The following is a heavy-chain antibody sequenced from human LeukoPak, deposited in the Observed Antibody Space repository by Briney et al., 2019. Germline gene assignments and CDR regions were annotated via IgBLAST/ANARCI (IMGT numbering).Heavy chain of an antibody. D-gene: IGHD3-22*01. V-gene: IGHV4-59*01. CDR1: GGSISSYY. Sequence: SETLSLTCTVSGGSISSYYWSWIRQPPGKGLEWIGYIYYSGSTNYNPSLKSRVTISVDTSKNQLSLKLSSVTAADTAVYYCAANYYDSSRYYYPFDYWGQGTLVTVSS. J-gene: IGHJ4*02. CDR3: AANYYDSSRYYYPFDY. CDR2: IYYSGST.